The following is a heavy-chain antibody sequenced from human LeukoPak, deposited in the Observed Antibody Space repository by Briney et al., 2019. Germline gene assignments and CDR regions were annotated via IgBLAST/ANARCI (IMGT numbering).Heavy chain of an antibody. D-gene: IGHD1-14*01. J-gene: IGHJ3*02. CDR3: AQFRKPMALLDAFDI. CDR2: ISGSGSST. Sequence: GGSLRLSCVVSGFPFSTFGMNWVRQAPGKGLEWLSIISGSGSSTFYADSVKGRFTVSRDNSKNTLYLQMNSLRAEDTAVYYCAQFRKPMALLDAFDIWGQGTMVTVSS. V-gene: IGHV3-23*01. CDR1: GFPFSTFG.